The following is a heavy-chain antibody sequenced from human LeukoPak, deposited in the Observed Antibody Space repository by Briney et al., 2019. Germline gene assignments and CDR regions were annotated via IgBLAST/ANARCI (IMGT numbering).Heavy chain of an antibody. V-gene: IGHV3-21*01. Sequence: PSETLSLTCNVSGGSISSSNCYWGWIRQAPGKGLEWVSSISSSSSYIYYADSVKGRFTISRDNAKNSLYLQMNSLRAEDTAVYYCARDGGIGSPFDYWGQGTLVTVSS. CDR1: GGSISSSN. J-gene: IGHJ4*02. D-gene: IGHD2-15*01. CDR2: ISSSSSYI. CDR3: ARDGGIGSPFDY.